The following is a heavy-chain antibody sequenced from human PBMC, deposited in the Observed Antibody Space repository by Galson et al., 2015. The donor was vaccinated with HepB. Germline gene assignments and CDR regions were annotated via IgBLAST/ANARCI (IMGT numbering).Heavy chain of an antibody. CDR1: GFTFSRHS. V-gene: IGHV3-21*01. Sequence: SLRLSCAASGFTFSRHSMNWIRQAPGKGLEWVSSISATSSYVHYADSMRDRFTITRDNAKNSLFLRMTSLRVEDTAVYYCARGSTDDITLLVGTTSVGWFDPWGQGTLVTVSP. J-gene: IGHJ5*02. CDR3: ARGSTDDITLLVGTTSVGWFDP. D-gene: IGHD3-3*01. CDR2: ISATSSYV.